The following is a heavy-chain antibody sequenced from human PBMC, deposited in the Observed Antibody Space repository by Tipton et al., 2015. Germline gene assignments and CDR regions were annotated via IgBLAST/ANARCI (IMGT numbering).Heavy chain of an antibody. CDR1: GDSMNDYY. V-gene: IGHV4-59*01. CDR3: ARLWRQWLAVADT. D-gene: IGHD6-19*01. Sequence: TLSLTCTVSGDSMNDYYWSWIRQPPGKGLQWIGYIYYSGIATYNPSLKSRVTISIDTSKNHFSLNLTSVTAADTAVYYCARLWRQWLAVADTWGQGTLVTVSS. CDR2: IYYSGIA. J-gene: IGHJ5*02.